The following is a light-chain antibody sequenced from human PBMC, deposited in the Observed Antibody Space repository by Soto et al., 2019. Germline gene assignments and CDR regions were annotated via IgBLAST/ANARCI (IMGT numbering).Light chain of an antibody. J-gene: IGKJ1*01. CDR3: QQYYSTPPL. Sequence: DIVMTQSPDSLAVSLGERATINCKSSQSVLYSSNNKNYLAWYQQKPGQPPKLLIYWASTRESGVPDRFSDSGSGTDFTLTISSLQAEDVAVYYCQQYYSTPPLFGQGTKVEIK. V-gene: IGKV4-1*01. CDR1: QSVLYSSNNKNY. CDR2: WAS.